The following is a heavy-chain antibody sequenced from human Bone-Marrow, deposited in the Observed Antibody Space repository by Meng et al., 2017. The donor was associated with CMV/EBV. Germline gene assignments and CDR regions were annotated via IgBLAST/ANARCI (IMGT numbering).Heavy chain of an antibody. CDR3: ARGDIVVVPAAIHYYYYGMDV. CDR1: GYTFTSYD. D-gene: IGHD2-2*02. J-gene: IGHJ6*02. V-gene: IGHV1-8*01. CDR2: MNPNSGNT. Sequence: ASVKVSCKASGYTFTSYDINWVRQATGQGLEWMGWMNPNSGNTGYAQKFQGRVTMTRNTSISTAYMELSSLRSEDTAVYYCARGDIVVVPAAIHYYYYGMDVWGQGNTVPVSS.